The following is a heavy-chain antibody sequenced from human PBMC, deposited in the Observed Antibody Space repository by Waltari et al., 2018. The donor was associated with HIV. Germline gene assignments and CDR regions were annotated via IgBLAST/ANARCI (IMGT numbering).Heavy chain of an antibody. V-gene: IGHV3-13*01. CDR2: IGTAGDT. CDR1: GFHFSISA. CDR3: ARGSGSYYRWWFDP. J-gene: IGHJ5*02. D-gene: IGHD1-26*01. Sequence: EVQLVEPGGGLVQPGGSLRLSCAASGFHFSISAMHWVRQATGKGLEWVSAIGTAGDTYYAGSVKGRFTISRENAKNSLYLQMNSLRAEDTAVYYCARGSGSYYRWWFDPWGQGTLVTVSS.